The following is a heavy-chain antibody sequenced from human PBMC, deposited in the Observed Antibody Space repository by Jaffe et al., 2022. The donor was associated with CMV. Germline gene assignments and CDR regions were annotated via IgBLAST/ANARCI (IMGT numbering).Heavy chain of an antibody. J-gene: IGHJ4*02. D-gene: IGHD3-10*01. V-gene: IGHV3-23*01. CDR2: ISGSGGST. CDR3: AKLRGWLVGGHQSGYYFDY. Sequence: EVQLLESGGGLVQPGGSLRLSCAASGFTFSSYAMSWVRQAPGKGLEWVSAISGSGGSTYYADSVKGRFTISRDNSKNTLYLQMNSLRAEDTAVYYCAKLRGWLVGGHQSGYYFDYWGQGTLVTVSS. CDR1: GFTFSSYA.